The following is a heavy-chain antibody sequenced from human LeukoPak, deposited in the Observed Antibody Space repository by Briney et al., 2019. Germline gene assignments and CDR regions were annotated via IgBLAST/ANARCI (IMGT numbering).Heavy chain of an antibody. CDR3: ARWIVVVPAAPDGAFDI. V-gene: IGHV3-7*01. J-gene: IGHJ3*02. CDR2: IKQDGSEK. D-gene: IGHD2-2*01. Sequence: ETLSLTCTVSGGSISSGDYYWSWIRQPPGKGLEWMANIKQDGSEKYYVDSVKGRFTISRDNAKNSLYLQMNSLRAEDTAVYYCARWIVVVPAAPDGAFDIWGQGTMVTVSS. CDR1: GGSISSGDYY.